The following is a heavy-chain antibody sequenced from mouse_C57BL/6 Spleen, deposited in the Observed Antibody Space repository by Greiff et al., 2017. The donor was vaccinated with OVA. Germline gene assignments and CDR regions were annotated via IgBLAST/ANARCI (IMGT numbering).Heavy chain of an antibody. J-gene: IGHJ2*01. Sequence: QVQLQQSGAELVMPGASVKLSCKASGYTFTSYWMHWVKQRPGQGLEWIGEIDPSDSYTNYNQKFKGKSTLTVDKSSSTAYMQLSSLTSEDSAVYYCARSNYYGSRYYVDYWGQGTTLTVSS. V-gene: IGHV1-69*01. CDR2: IDPSDSYT. CDR1: GYTFTSYW. CDR3: ARSNYYGSRYYVDY. D-gene: IGHD1-1*01.